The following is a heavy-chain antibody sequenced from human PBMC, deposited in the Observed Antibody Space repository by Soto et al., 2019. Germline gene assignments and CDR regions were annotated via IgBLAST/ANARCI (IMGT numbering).Heavy chain of an antibody. Sequence: GGSLRLSCAASGFIFSGSAIHWVRQASGKGLEWVGRIRSRANNFATSSAASVKGRFTFSRDDSKNTAYLQMNTLKPEDTAVYYCARGQGAAIGDLYYHGMDAWGQCTAVTVSS. D-gene: IGHD2-2*02. CDR3: ARGQGAAIGDLYYHGMDA. V-gene: IGHV3-73*01. J-gene: IGHJ6*02. CDR1: GFIFSGSA. CDR2: IRSRANNFAT.